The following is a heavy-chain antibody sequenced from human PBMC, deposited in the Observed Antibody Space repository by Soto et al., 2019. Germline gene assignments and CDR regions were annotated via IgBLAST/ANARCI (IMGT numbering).Heavy chain of an antibody. Sequence: SRKGLGYTKKCCCRCRGRPDNGQGLEWMGWISAYNGNTNYAQKLQGRVTMTTDTSTSTAYMELRSLRSDDTAVYYCAREGIAAAEDWFDPWGQGTLVTVSS. CDR1: GYTKKCCC. D-gene: IGHD6-13*01. V-gene: IGHV1-18*01. J-gene: IGHJ5*02. CDR2: ISAYNGNT. CDR3: AREGIAAAEDWFDP.